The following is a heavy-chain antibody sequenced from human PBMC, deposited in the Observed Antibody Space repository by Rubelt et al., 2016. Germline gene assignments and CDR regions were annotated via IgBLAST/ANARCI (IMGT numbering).Heavy chain of an antibody. CDR2: IDYSGST. CDR1: GGSISSSSYY. Sequence: QVQLQESSPGLVKPSETLSLTCPVSGGSISSSSYYWGWIRQPPGKGLEWIGSIDYSGSTYYNPSLKMRVTISVDTSKNQFSLKLSSVTAADTAVYYCARVFDYGDAFDIWGQGTMVTVSS. CDR3: ARVFDYGDAFDI. J-gene: IGHJ3*02. D-gene: IGHD3-16*01. V-gene: IGHV4-39*07.